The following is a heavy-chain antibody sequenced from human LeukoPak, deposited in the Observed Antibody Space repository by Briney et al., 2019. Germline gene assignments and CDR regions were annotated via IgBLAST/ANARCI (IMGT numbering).Heavy chain of an antibody. CDR3: ASCHSSSWVDYYYYMDV. D-gene: IGHD6-13*01. Sequence: GGSLRLSCAASGFTFSSYSMNWVRQAPGKGLEWVSVIYSGGSTYYADSVKGRFTISRDNSKNTLYLQMNSLRAEDTAVYCCASCHSSSWVDYYYYMDVWGKGTTVTISS. J-gene: IGHJ6*03. V-gene: IGHV3-53*01. CDR1: GFTFSSYS. CDR2: IYSGGST.